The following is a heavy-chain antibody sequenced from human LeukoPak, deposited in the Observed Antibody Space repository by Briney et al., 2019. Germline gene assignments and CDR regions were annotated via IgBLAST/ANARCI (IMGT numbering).Heavy chain of an antibody. V-gene: IGHV4-34*01. CDR3: ARRGGGGYSYGYGTGRRGYFDY. CDR1: GGSFSGYY. Sequence: PSETLSLTCAVYGGSFSGYYWSWIRQPPGKGLEWIGEINHSGSTNYNPSLKSRVTISVDTSKTQFSLKLSSVTAADTAVYYCARRGGGGYSYGYGTGRRGYFDYWGQGTLVTVSS. CDR2: INHSGST. D-gene: IGHD5-18*01. J-gene: IGHJ4*02.